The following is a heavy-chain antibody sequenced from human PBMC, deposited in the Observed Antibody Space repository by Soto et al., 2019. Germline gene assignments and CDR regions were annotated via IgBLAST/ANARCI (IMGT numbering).Heavy chain of an antibody. Sequence: QLQLQESGSGLVKPSQTLSLTCAVSGGSISSGGYSWTWIRQPPGKGLEWIGYIYHSGSTYYNPSLKSRVTISVDRSKNQFSLKLSSVTAADTAVYYCARGLHDSNYYYFYGMDVWGQGTTVTVSS. CDR3: ARGLHDSNYYYFYGMDV. V-gene: IGHV4-30-2*01. J-gene: IGHJ6*02. CDR1: GGSISSGGYS. D-gene: IGHD2-15*01. CDR2: IYHSGST.